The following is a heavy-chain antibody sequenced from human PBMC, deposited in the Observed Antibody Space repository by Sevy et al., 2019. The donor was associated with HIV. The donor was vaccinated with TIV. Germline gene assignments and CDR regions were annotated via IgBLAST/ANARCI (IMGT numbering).Heavy chain of an antibody. CDR1: GYTFTGYY. CDR2: INPNSGGT. V-gene: IGHV1-2*02. CDR3: AGELYCSSTSCYDAFDV. D-gene: IGHD2-2*01. Sequence: ASVKVSCKASGYTFTGYYMHWVRQAPGQGLEWMGWINPNSGGTNYAQKFQGRVTMTRDTSISTAYMELSRLRSDDTAVYYCAGELYCSSTSCYDAFDVWGQGTMVTV. J-gene: IGHJ3*01.